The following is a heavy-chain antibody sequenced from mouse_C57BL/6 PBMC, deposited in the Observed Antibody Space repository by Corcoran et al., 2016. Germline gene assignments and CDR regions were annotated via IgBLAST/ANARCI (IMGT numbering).Heavy chain of an antibody. CDR2: INPNNGGT. CDR1: GYTFTDYY. CDR3: ARSETGTEGYAMDY. Sequence: EVQLQQSGPELVKPGASVKISCKASGYTFTDYYMNWVKQSHGKSLEWIGDINPNNGGTSYNQKFKGKATLTVDKSSSTAYMELRSLTSEDSAVYYCARSETGTEGYAMDYWGQGTSVTVSS. V-gene: IGHV1-26*01. J-gene: IGHJ4*01. D-gene: IGHD4-1*01.